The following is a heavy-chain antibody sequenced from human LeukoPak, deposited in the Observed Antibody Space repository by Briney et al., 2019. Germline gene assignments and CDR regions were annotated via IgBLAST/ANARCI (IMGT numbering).Heavy chain of an antibody. J-gene: IGHJ6*03. CDR3: ARVLAAGHYYYYYYMDV. Sequence: SETLSLTCTVSGGSISSSSYYWSWIRQPPGKGLEWIGYIYYSGSTNYNPSLKSRVTISVDTSKNQFSLKLSSVTAADTAVYYCARVLAAGHYYYYYYMDVWGKGTTVTISS. CDR2: IYYSGST. D-gene: IGHD6-13*01. V-gene: IGHV4-61*01. CDR1: GGSISSSSYY.